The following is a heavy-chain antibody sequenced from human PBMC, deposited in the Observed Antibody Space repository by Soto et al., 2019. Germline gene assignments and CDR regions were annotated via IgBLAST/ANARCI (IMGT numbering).Heavy chain of an antibody. CDR1: GFTFSSYW. CDR2: IKQDGSEK. J-gene: IGHJ6*02. D-gene: IGHD3-3*01. CDR3: ARLATYYDFWSGYSDPYGMDV. V-gene: IGHV3-7*01. Sequence: PGGSLRLSCAASGFTFSSYWMSWVRQAPGKGLEWVANIKQDGSEKYYVDSVKGRFTISRDNAKNSLYLQMNSLRAEDTAVYYCARLATYYDFWSGYSDPYGMDVWGQGTTVTVSS.